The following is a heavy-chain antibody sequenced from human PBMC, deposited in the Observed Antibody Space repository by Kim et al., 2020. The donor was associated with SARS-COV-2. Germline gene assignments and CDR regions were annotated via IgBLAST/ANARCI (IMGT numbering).Heavy chain of an antibody. CDR3: ARHPFTILGYFDY. V-gene: IGHV4-59*08. CDR2: IYYSGST. D-gene: IGHD3-3*01. J-gene: IGHJ4*02. Sequence: SETLSLTCTVSGGSISSYYWSWIRQPPGKGLEWIGYIYYSGSTNYNPSLKSRVTISVDTSKNQFSLKLSSVTAADTAVYYCARHPFTILGYFDYWGQGTLVTVSS. CDR1: GGSISSYY.